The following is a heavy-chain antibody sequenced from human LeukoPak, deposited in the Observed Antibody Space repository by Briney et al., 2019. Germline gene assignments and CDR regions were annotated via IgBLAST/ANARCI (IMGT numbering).Heavy chain of an antibody. J-gene: IGHJ4*02. CDR1: GFTFSDYY. V-gene: IGHV3-11*04. Sequence: GGSLRLSCTASGFTFSDYYMSWIRQAPGKGLEWVSYISSSGGTIYYADSVKGRFAVSRGNAKSSLYLQMNNLRAEDTAVYYCARFGASHSSPSGAFDYWGQGTLVTVSS. CDR3: ARFGASHSSPSGAFDY. D-gene: IGHD6-6*01. CDR2: ISSSGGTI.